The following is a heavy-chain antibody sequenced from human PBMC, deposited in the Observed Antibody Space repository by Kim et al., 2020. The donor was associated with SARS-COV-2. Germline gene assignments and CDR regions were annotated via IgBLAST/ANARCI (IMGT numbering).Heavy chain of an antibody. D-gene: IGHD3-10*01. CDR2: INAGNGNT. J-gene: IGHJ5*02. V-gene: IGHV1-3*01. CDR3: AREITMVRGVMVRWFDP. CDR1: GYTFTSYA. Sequence: ASVKVSCKASGYTFTSYAMHWVRQAPGQRLEWMGWINAGNGNTKYSQKFQGRVTITRDTSASTAYMELSSLRSEDTAVYYCAREITMVRGVMVRWFDPWGQGTLVTVSS.